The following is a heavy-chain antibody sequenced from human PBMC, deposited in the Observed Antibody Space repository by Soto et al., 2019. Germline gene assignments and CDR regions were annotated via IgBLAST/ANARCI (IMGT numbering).Heavy chain of an antibody. Sequence: QVQLVQSGAEVKRPGSSVKVSCKASGDTFNFYSINWVRQAPGLGLEWMGRVNPIVSMSNYAQKFQGRVTITAEKFTVAVLMGTIMPSSLGTGMHFWASSYGSVYRGLDCWGQGALVTVSS. CDR1: GDTFNFYS. D-gene: IGHD3-10*01. V-gene: IGHV1-69*02. CDR3: ASSYGSVYRGLDC. CDR2: VNPIVSMS. J-gene: IGHJ4*02.